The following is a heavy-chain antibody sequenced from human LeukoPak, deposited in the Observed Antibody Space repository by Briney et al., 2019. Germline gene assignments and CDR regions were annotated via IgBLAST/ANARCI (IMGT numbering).Heavy chain of an antibody. V-gene: IGHV4-34*01. CDR1: GGSFSGYY. J-gene: IGHJ6*03. CDR3: ARGPPGYCTGGSCYSYYYYYYMDV. CDR2: INHSGST. Sequence: SETLSLTCAVFGGSFSGYYWTWVRQAPGKGLEWIGEINHSGSTNYNPSLKSRVTISVDTSKNQFSLKLSSVTAADTAVYYCARGPPGYCTGGSCYSYYYYYYMDVWAKGTTVTVSS. D-gene: IGHD2-15*01.